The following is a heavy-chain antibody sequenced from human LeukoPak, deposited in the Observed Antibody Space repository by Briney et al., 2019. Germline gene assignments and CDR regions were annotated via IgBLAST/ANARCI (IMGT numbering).Heavy chain of an antibody. CDR1: GYSFSSYY. CDR2: INPSGGGT. D-gene: IGHD2-15*01. J-gene: IGHJ4*02. CDR3: ARGEYCTAGTCPPGLS. Sequence: GASVKVSCKASGYSFSSYYMHWVRQAPGQGLEWMGIINPSGGGTSYAEKFQGRATMTRDTSTSTVYMELSSLRSEDTALYYCARGEYCTAGTCPPGLSWGQGTLVTVSS. V-gene: IGHV1-46*01.